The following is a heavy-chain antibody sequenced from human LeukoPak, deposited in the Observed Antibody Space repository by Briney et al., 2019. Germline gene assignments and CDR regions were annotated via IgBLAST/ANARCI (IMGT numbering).Heavy chain of an antibody. J-gene: IGHJ4*02. D-gene: IGHD3-10*01. V-gene: IGHV1-69*04. CDR2: IIPILGIA. CDR1: GGTFSSYA. Sequence: GASVKVSCKASGGTFSSYAISWVRQAPGQGLEWMGRIIPILGIANYAQKFQGRVTITADKSTSTAYMELSSLRSEDTAVYYCARDSGVVTMVRGAYDYWGQGTLVTVSS. CDR3: ARDSGVVTMVRGAYDY.